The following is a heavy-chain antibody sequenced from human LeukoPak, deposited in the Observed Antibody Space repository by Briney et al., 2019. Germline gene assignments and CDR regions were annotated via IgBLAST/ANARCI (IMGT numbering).Heavy chain of an antibody. Sequence: PGGSLRLSCAASGFTFRSYWMSWVRQAPGKGLEWVANINRGGSVKYYVDSVKGRFTISRDDAKNSLYVQMNSLRDEDTAVYYCARVGYSGWNLEYWGQGTLLTVSS. CDR1: GFTFRSYW. CDR3: ARVGYSGWNLEY. CDR2: INRGGSVK. J-gene: IGHJ4*02. V-gene: IGHV3-7*01. D-gene: IGHD5-12*01.